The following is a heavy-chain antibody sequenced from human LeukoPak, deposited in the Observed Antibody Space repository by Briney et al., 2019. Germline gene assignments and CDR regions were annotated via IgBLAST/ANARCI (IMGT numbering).Heavy chain of an antibody. D-gene: IGHD6-19*01. Sequence: PGGSLRLSCAASGFTVSSNYMSWVRQAPGKGLEWVSVIYSGGSTYYADSVKGRFTISRDNAKNSLYLQMNSLRAEDTAVYYCARGLGSSGWYYLFDYWGQGALVTVSS. V-gene: IGHV3-53*01. CDR1: GFTVSSNY. CDR3: ARGLGSSGWYYLFDY. CDR2: IYSGGST. J-gene: IGHJ4*02.